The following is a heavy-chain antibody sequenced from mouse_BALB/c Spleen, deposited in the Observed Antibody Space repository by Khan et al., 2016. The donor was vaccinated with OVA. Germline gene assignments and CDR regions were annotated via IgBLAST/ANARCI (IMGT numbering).Heavy chain of an antibody. V-gene: IGHV3-8*02. CDR1: GDSITSGF. Sequence: EVQLQESGPSLVKPSQTLSLTCSVTGDSITSGFWNWIRKFPGNKFEYMGYVTYSGNTYYNPSLKSRISITRDTSKSQYYLQLNSVTTEDTATYFCARSYGSWAMDYWGQGTSVTLSS. CDR3: ARSYGSWAMDY. CDR2: VTYSGNT. J-gene: IGHJ4*01. D-gene: IGHD1-1*01.